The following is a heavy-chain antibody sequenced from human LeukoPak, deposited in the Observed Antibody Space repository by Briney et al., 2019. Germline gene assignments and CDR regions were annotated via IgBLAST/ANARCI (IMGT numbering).Heavy chain of an antibody. Sequence: PGGSLRLSCAASGFTFSSYGMHWVRQAPGKGLEWVAVIWYDGSNKYYADSVKGRLTISRDNSKNTLYLQMNSLRAEDTAVYYCSKDRVGYYDSSGSSLLDCWGQGTLVTVSS. J-gene: IGHJ4*02. D-gene: IGHD3-22*01. CDR1: GFTFSSYG. CDR2: IWYDGSNK. CDR3: SKDRVGYYDSSGSSLLDC. V-gene: IGHV3-33*06.